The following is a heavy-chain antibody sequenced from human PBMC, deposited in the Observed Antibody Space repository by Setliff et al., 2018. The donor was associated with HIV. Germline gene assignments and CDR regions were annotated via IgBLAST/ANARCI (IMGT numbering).Heavy chain of an antibody. Sequence: GGSLRLSCTASGFTFSGFAMNWVRQAPGKGLEWVSYISRSSNYINYADSVKGRFTISRDNAKNSLYLQMSSLRAEDTAVYYCARDPSAGANLYYYVDVWGKGTTVTAP. J-gene: IGHJ6*03. D-gene: IGHD1-26*01. CDR2: ISRSSNYI. V-gene: IGHV3-21*05. CDR1: GFTFSGFA. CDR3: ARDPSAGANLYYYVDV.